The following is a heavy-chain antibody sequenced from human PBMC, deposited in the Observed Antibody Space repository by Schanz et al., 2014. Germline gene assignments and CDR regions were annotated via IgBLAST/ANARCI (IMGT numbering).Heavy chain of an antibody. CDR3: ARGGYSSGWYDRDIAHFDY. CDR1: GYTFSDYG. D-gene: IGHD6-19*01. V-gene: IGHV1-18*01. Sequence: QVQLVQSGDEVKKPGASVKVSCKTSGYTFSDYGITWVRQAPGQGLEWIGWISAQTGDTRYAQKMQGRVTMTRDVSSTTAFLELRSLRSDDTAVYYCARGGYSSGWYDRDIAHFDYWGQGTLXTVSS. J-gene: IGHJ4*02. CDR2: ISAQTGDT.